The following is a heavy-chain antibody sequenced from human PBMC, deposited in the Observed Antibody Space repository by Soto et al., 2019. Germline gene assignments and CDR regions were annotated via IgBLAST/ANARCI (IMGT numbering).Heavy chain of an antibody. Sequence: PSETLSLTCAVSGHSISSGYYWGWVRQPPGKGLEWIGSIYHSGSTHYNASLKSRVTISVDTSKNHSSLKLNSVTAADTAVYYCARADSDYYDNSGYPLDWGQGTLVTVSS. CDR1: GHSISSGYY. V-gene: IGHV4-38-2*01. CDR3: ARADSDYYDNSGYPLD. J-gene: IGHJ4*02. D-gene: IGHD3-22*01. CDR2: IYHSGST.